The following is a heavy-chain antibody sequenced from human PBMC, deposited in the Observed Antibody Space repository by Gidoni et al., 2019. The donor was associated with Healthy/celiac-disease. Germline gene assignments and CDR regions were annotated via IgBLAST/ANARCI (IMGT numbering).Heavy chain of an antibody. V-gene: IGHV3-73*02. D-gene: IGHD2-21*02. CDR3: TTDYCGGDCPGNY. J-gene: IGHJ4*02. Sequence: EVQLVESGAGLVQPGGSLKLSCAASGFTFSGSAMHWVRQASGKGLEWVGRIRSKANSYATAYAASVKGRFTISRDDSKNTAYLQMNSLKTEDTAVYYCTTDYCGGDCPGNYWGQGTLVTVSS. CDR1: GFTFSGSA. CDR2: IRSKANSYAT.